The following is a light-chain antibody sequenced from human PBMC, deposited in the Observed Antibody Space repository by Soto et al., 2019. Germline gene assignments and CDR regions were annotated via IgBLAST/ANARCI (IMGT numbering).Light chain of an antibody. J-gene: IGKJ1*01. CDR2: GAS. CDR3: QQYGSSPRT. V-gene: IGKV3-20*01. Sequence: EIVMTQSPATLSVSPGERATLSCRASQSVSSSYLAWYQQKPGQAPRLLIYGASRRATGIPDRFSGSGSGTDFTLTISRLEPEDFAVYYCQQYGSSPRTFGQGTKVDI. CDR1: QSVSSSY.